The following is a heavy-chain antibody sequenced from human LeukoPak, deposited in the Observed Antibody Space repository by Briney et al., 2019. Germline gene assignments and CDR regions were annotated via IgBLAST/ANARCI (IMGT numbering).Heavy chain of an antibody. CDR3: ARASTSWYTGDQYYFDY. Sequence: GSVKVSCKASGYTFTIYDINWVRQATGQGLEWMGWMNPNSANTGYAQKFRGRVTMTGNTSISTAYMELSSLRSEDTAVYYCARASTSWYTGDQYYFDYWGQGTLVTVSS. CDR1: GYTFTIYD. J-gene: IGHJ4*02. V-gene: IGHV1-8*01. CDR2: MNPNSANT. D-gene: IGHD6-13*01.